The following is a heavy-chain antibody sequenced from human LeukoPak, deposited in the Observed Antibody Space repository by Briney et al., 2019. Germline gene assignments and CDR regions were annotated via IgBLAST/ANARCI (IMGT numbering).Heavy chain of an antibody. CDR3: ARGFGSGNYYYGWFDP. Sequence: TLSLTCTVSGGSISSGDYHWNWIRQPPGKGLEWIGFIHDSGSTLYNPSLKSRIIISRDVSRNQFSLQLTSVTAAATAVYYCARGFGSGNYYYGWFDPWGQGALVTVSS. D-gene: IGHD3-10*01. CDR2: IHDSGST. J-gene: IGHJ5*02. CDR1: GGSISSGDYH. V-gene: IGHV4-30-4*01.